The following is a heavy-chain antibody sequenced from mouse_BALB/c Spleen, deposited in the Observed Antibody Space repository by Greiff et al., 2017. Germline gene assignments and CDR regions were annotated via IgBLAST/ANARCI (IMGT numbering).Heavy chain of an antibody. CDR1: GYTFTSYV. CDR3: ARGMITGYFDV. Sequence: VQLQQSGPELVKPGASVKMSCKASGYTFTSYVMHWVKQKPGQGLEWIGYINPYNDGTKYNEKFKGKATLTSDKSSSTAYMELSSLTSEDSAVYYCARGMITGYFDVWGAGTTVTVSS. J-gene: IGHJ1*01. CDR2: INPYNDGT. D-gene: IGHD2-4*01. V-gene: IGHV1-14*01.